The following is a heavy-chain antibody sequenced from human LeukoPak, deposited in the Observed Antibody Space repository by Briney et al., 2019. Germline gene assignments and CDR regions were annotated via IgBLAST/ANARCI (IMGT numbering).Heavy chain of an antibody. V-gene: IGHV4-59*01. CDR3: ARAPTTVVTPYYFDY. CDR1: GGSISSYY. CDR2: IYNSGST. J-gene: IGHJ4*02. D-gene: IGHD4-23*01. Sequence: SETLSLTCTVSGGSISSYYWSWIRQPPGKGLEWIGYIYNSGSTNHNPSLKSRVTISLDTSKNQFSLKLSSVTAAGTAVYYCARAPTTVVTPYYFDYWGQGTLVTVSS.